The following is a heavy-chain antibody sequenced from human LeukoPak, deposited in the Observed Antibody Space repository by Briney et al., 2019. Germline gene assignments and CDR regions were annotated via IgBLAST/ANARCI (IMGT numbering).Heavy chain of an antibody. Sequence: SETLSLICSVSGGSLSGHYWSWFRQPPGKGLEWIGYFYYSGSTNYHPSLKSRVTISVDTSKNQFSLKMSSVTAADTAVYYCARGQMTAVPLLDYWGQGALVTVSS. CDR2: FYYSGST. CDR1: GGSLSGHY. CDR3: ARGQMTAVPLLDY. J-gene: IGHJ4*02. D-gene: IGHD4-11*01. V-gene: IGHV4-59*11.